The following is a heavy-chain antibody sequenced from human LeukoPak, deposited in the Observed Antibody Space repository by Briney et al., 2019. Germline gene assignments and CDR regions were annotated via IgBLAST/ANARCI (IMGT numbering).Heavy chain of an antibody. Sequence: SETLSLTCAVYGDSSFSNYYWSWMRQTPGGALEWIGESNHSGYTNYNPSLKSRVTLSIDTSKNQFSLRLNSVTAADTAVYYCSRQVVGNDYWGQGTLVTVSS. CDR1: GDSSFSNYY. J-gene: IGHJ4*02. CDR2: SNHSGYT. V-gene: IGHV4-34*01. CDR3: SRQVVGNDY. D-gene: IGHD3-22*01.